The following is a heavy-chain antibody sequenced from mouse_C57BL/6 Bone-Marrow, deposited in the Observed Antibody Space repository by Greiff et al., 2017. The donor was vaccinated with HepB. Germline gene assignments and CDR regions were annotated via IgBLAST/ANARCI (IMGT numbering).Heavy chain of an antibody. D-gene: IGHD1-1*01. Sequence: VQLQQPGAELVRPGSSVKLSCKAYGYTFTSYWMDWVKQRPGQGLEWIGNIYPSDSETHYNPKFKDKATLTVDKSSSTAYMQLSSLTSEDSAVYYCAIITTVAYYFDYWGQGTTLTVSS. J-gene: IGHJ2*01. CDR1: GYTFTSYW. CDR2: IYPSDSET. CDR3: AIITTVAYYFDY. V-gene: IGHV1-61*01.